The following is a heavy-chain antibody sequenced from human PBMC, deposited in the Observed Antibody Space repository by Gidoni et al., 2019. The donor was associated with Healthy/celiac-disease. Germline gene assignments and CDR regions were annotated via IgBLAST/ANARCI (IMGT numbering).Heavy chain of an antibody. Sequence: QVQLVESGGGVVQPGRSLRPSCAASGFTFSSYAMHWVRQAPGKGLGWVAVISNDGSNKYYADSVKGRFTISRDNSKNTLYLQMNSLRAEDTAVYYCARVGGTADYWGQGTLVTVSS. D-gene: IGHD6-19*01. V-gene: IGHV3-30*01. CDR2: ISNDGSNK. CDR3: ARVGGTADY. CDR1: GFTFSSYA. J-gene: IGHJ4*02.